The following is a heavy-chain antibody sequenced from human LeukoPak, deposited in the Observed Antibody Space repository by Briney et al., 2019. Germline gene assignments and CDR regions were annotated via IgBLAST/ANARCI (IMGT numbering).Heavy chain of an antibody. D-gene: IGHD3-10*01. Sequence: GGSLRLSCAASGFTFSSYWMHWVRQAPGKGLVWVSLINNAGSTTTYADSVKGRFTISRDNAKNTLYLQMNSLRAEDTAVYYCASSYGSGRFDPWGQGTLVTVSS. CDR1: GFTFSSYW. CDR3: ASSYGSGRFDP. V-gene: IGHV3-74*01. J-gene: IGHJ5*02. CDR2: INNAGSTT.